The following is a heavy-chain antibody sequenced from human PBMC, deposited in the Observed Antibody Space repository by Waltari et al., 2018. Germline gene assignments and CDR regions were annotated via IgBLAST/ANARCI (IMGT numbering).Heavy chain of an antibody. V-gene: IGHV3-21*01. J-gene: IGHJ3*02. CDR3: GRDVYGDYVGGGGGAFDI. Sequence: EVQLVESGGGLVKPGGSLRLSCAASGFTLSTYSMNWVRQAPGKGLGGCSSISSRSYIYYVDSVKGRFTISRDNAKNSLYLQMNSLRAEDTAVYYCGRDVYGDYVGGGGGAFDIWGQGTMVTVSS. CDR1: GFTLSTYS. CDR2: ISSRSYI. D-gene: IGHD4-17*01.